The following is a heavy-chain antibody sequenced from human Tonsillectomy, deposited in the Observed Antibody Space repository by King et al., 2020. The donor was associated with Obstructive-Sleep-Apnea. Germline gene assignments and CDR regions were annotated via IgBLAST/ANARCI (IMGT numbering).Heavy chain of an antibody. D-gene: IGHD5-12*01. V-gene: IGHV4-59*08. Sequence: QLQESGPGLVKPSETLSLTCTVSGGSISNYYWSWIRQPPGKGLEWIGYMYYSGNTNFNPSLNGRVTISADTSKTQFSLGLTSGTAADTAVYYCARHRGVEDYGGYGDYFDYWGQGTLVTVSS. CDR1: GGSISNYY. CDR3: ARHRGVEDYGGYGDYFDY. CDR2: MYYSGNT. J-gene: IGHJ4*02.